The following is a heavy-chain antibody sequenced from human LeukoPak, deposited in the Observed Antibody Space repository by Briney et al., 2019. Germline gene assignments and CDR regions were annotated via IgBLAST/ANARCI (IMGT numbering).Heavy chain of an antibody. J-gene: IGHJ4*02. CDR1: GFTFSDYY. V-gene: IGHV3-7*01. CDR3: ARDLLRAFDY. CDR2: IKQDGSEK. Sequence: PGGSLRLSCAASGFTFSDYYMSWIRQAPGKGLEWVANIKQDGSEKYYVDSVKGRFTISRDNAKNSLYLQMNSLRAEDTAVYYCARDLLRAFDYWGQGTLVTVSS.